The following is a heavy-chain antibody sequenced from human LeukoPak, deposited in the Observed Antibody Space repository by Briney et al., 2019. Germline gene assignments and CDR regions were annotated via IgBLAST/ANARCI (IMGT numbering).Heavy chain of an antibody. CDR1: GGTISSYY. CDR3: AGWYYSGWASDY. J-gene: IGHJ4*02. D-gene: IGHD6-19*01. V-gene: IGHV4-59*08. Sequence: PSETLSVTCTVSGGTISSYYWNWIRQPPGKGLEWIGYIHDSGSTKYNPSLKSRVTISVDTSKNQFSLKLSSVTAADTAVYYCAGWYYSGWASDYWGQGTLVTVSS. CDR2: IHDSGST.